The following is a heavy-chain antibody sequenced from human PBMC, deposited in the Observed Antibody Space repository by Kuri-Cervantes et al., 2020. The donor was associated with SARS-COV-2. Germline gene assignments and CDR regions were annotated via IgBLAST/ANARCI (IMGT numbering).Heavy chain of an antibody. V-gene: IGHV3-23*01. CDR3: ANLPAAINNYYYYYMDV. Sequence: GESLKISCAASGFTFDDYGMSWVRQAPGKGLEWVSAISGSGGSTYYADSVKGRFTISRDNSKNTLYLQMNSLRAEDTAVYYCANLPAAINNYYYYYMDVWGKGTTVTVSS. CDR1: GFTFDDYG. J-gene: IGHJ6*03. CDR2: ISGSGGST. D-gene: IGHD2-2*02.